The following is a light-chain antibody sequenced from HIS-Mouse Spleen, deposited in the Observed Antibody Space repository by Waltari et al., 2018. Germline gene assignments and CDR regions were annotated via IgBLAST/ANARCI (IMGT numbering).Light chain of an antibody. CDR3: SSYTSSSFNVV. J-gene: IGLJ2*01. CDR2: DVS. V-gene: IGLV2-14*03. Sequence: QSALTQPASVSGSPGQSITIPCTGPSSDVGGYNYVSWYQQHPGKAHKLMIYDVSNRPSGVSNRFSGSKSGNTASLTISGLQAEDEADYYCSSYTSSSFNVVFGGGTKLTVL. CDR1: SSDVGGYNY.